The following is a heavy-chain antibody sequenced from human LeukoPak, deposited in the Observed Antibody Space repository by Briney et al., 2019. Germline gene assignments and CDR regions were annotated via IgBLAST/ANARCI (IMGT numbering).Heavy chain of an antibody. Sequence: SETLSLTCSVSGDSVSRRDSYWDWIRQPPGKGLEWIGTIYYRGRTYYSPSLRSRVTMSVDPSNNQFSLTLRSVTAADTALYYCARRRYFDGSGYLEWGQGTLLSVSS. CDR2: IYYRGRT. CDR3: ARRRYFDGSGYLE. CDR1: GDSVSRRDSY. V-gene: IGHV4-39*01. J-gene: IGHJ1*01. D-gene: IGHD3-22*01.